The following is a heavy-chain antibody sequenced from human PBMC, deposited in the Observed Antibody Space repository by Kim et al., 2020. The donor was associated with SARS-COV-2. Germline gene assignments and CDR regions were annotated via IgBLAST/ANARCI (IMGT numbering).Heavy chain of an antibody. CDR3: ARRVVILTGIDY. V-gene: IGHV4-39*01. Sequence: SETLSLTCTVSGGSISSSSYYWGWIRQPPGKGLEWIGSIYYSGSTYYNPSLKSRVTISVDTSKNQFSLKLSSVTAADTAVYYCARRVVILTGIDYWGQGTLVTVSS. CDR2: IYYSGST. J-gene: IGHJ4*02. D-gene: IGHD3-9*01. CDR1: GGSISSSSYY.